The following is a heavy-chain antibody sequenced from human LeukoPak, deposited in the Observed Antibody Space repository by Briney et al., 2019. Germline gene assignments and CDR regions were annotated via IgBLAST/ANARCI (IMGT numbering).Heavy chain of an antibody. CDR1: GYTFTGYY. CDR3: ARASYPPPIYYDSSGYYWLDY. Sequence: ASVKVSCKASGYTFTGYYMHWVRQAPGQGLEWMGWINPNSGGTNYAQKFQGRVTITRDTSISTASMELSRLRSDDTAVYYCARASYPPPIYYDSSGYYWLDYWGQGTLVTVSS. D-gene: IGHD3-22*01. CDR2: INPNSGGT. J-gene: IGHJ4*02. V-gene: IGHV1-2*02.